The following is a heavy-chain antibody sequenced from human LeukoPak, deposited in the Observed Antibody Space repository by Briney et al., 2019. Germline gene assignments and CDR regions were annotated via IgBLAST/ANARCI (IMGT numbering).Heavy chain of an antibody. Sequence: KTSETLSLTCTVSGGSINYYYWMWIRQPPGKGLEWIGYIYYSGGTHYNPSLKSRVTMLVDTSKNQFSLKLTAVTAADTAVYYCASSSTGSYNDAFDIWGQGTMVTVSS. CDR3: ASSSTGSYNDAFDI. J-gene: IGHJ3*02. CDR2: IYYSGGT. CDR1: GGSINYYY. V-gene: IGHV4-59*01. D-gene: IGHD3-10*01.